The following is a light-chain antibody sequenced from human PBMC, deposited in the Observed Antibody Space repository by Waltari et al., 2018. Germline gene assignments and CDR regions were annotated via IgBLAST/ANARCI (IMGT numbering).Light chain of an antibody. CDR3: LLYMGSGIWV. V-gene: IGLV8-61*01. Sequence: QTVVTQEPSLSVSPGGPVTLTCALSSCSVSTTSYARWYHQTPGQAPRTLVYKSNFRSSGVPDRFSGSILGNKAALTITGAQADDESDYYCLLYMGSGIWVFGGGTKLTVL. CDR2: KSN. J-gene: IGLJ3*02. CDR1: SCSVSTTSY.